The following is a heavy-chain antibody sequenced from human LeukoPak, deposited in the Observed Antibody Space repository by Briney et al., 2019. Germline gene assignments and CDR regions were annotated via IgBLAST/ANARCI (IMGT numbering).Heavy chain of an antibody. CDR1: GYTFTSYY. CDR2: INPSGGST. CDR3: ASLTVGATLFDY. D-gene: IGHD1-26*01. J-gene: IGHJ4*02. Sequence: ASVKVSCKASGYTFTSYYMHWVRQAPGQGLEWMGIINPSGGSTSYAQKFQGRVTMSRDTSTSTVYMELSSLRSEDTAVYYCASLTVGATLFDYWGQGTLVTVSS. V-gene: IGHV1-46*01.